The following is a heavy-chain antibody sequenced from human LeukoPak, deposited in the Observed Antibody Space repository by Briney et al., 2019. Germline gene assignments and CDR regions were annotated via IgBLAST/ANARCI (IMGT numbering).Heavy chain of an antibody. Sequence: SETLSLTCTVSGYSISSGYYWGWIRPPPGKGREGIGSIYHSGSTYYNPSLKSRVTISGDTSKNQFSLKLSSVTAADTAVYYCARVNDYYDSSGYFLKYYFDYWGQGTLVTVSS. CDR1: GYSISSGYY. V-gene: IGHV4-38-2*02. CDR3: ARVNDYYDSSGYFLKYYFDY. D-gene: IGHD3-22*01. J-gene: IGHJ4*02. CDR2: IYHSGST.